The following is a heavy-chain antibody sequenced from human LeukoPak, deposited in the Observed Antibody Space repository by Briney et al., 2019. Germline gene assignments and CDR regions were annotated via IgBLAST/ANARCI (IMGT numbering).Heavy chain of an antibody. CDR2: MNPNSGNT. V-gene: IGHV1-8*01. CDR3: ARGRILWGYYKGLWY. J-gene: IGHJ4*02. CDR1: GYTFTSYD. D-gene: IGHD3-9*01. Sequence: ASVKVSCKASGYTFTSYDINWVRQATGQGLEWMGWMNPNSGNTGYAQKLQGRVTMTRNTSISTAYMELSSLRSEDTAVYYCARGRILWGYYKGLWYWGQGTLVTVSS.